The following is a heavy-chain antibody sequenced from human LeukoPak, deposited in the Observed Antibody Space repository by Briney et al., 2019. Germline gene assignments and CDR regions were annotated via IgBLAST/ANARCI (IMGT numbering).Heavy chain of an antibody. CDR1: GFTFSTYA. CDR2: ISYDGYNK. Sequence: GRSLRLSCAASGFTFSTYAMHWVRQAPGKGLEWVAVISYDGYNKYYADSVKGRFTISRDNSKNTLYLQMNSLRAEDTAVYYCAREAPYYFDDWGQGTLVTVSS. CDR3: AREAPYYFDD. J-gene: IGHJ4*02. V-gene: IGHV3-30-3*01.